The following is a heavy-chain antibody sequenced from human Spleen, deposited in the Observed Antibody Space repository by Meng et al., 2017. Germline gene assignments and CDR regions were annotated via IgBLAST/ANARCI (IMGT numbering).Heavy chain of an antibody. CDR2: INPGSGTT. V-gene: IGHV1-46*01. CDR3: ARGTPGRSYSDY. D-gene: IGHD3-10*01. J-gene: IGHJ4*02. Sequence: QVQLVQSGSELRKPGASVRVSCKASGYTFSDYHMNWVRQAPGQGLEWMGIINPGSGTTTYAQNFQGRVTMTRDTSTSTFYMELSSLRSEDTAVYYCARGTPGRSYSDYWGQGTLVTVSS. CDR1: GYTFSDYH.